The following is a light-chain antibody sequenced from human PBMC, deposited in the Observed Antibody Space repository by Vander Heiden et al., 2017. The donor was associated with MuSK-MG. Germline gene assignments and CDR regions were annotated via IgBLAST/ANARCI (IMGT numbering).Light chain of an antibody. CDR3: ATWDDSLNGWV. V-gene: IGLV1-44*01. CDR1: SSNIGSNT. CDR2: GNN. J-gene: IGLJ3*02. Sequence: QSVLTQPPSASGTPGQSVTISCSGSSSNIGSNTVNWYHQLPGTAPKLRCYGNNQRPSGVSERFSGSESGTSASLAISGLQSEDEGDYYCATWDDSLNGWVFGGGTKLTGL.